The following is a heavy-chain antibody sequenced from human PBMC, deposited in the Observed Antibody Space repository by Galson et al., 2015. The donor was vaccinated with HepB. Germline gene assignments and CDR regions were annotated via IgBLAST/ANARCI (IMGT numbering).Heavy chain of an antibody. J-gene: IGHJ6*02. D-gene: IGHD3-10*01. Sequence: PALVKPTQTLTLTCTFSGFSLSTSGMCVSWIRQPPGKALEWLARIDWDDDKYYSTSLKTRLTISKDTSKNQVVLTMTNMDPVDTATYYCARTRGGYYYYGMDVWGQGTTVTVS. V-gene: IGHV2-70*11. CDR3: ARTRGGYYYYGMDV. CDR2: IDWDDDK. CDR1: GFSLSTSGMC.